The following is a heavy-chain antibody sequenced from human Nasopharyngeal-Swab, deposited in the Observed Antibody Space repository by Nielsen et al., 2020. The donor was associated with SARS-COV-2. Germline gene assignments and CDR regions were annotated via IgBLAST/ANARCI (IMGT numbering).Heavy chain of an antibody. CDR1: GGTFSSYA. Sequence: SAKVSCKASGGTFSSYAISWVRQAPGQGLEWMGRIIPILGIANYAQKFQGRVTITADKSTSTAYMELSSLRSEDTAVYYCAGPRGDYGGFDYWGQGTLVTVSS. J-gene: IGHJ4*02. CDR3: AGPRGDYGGFDY. D-gene: IGHD4-17*01. CDR2: IIPILGIA. V-gene: IGHV1-69*04.